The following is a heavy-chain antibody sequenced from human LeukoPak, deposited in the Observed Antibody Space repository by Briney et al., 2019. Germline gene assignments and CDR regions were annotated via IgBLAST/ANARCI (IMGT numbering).Heavy chain of an antibody. CDR1: GFTVSSNY. CDR2: IYSGGST. D-gene: IGHD5-12*01. V-gene: IGHV3-66*02. J-gene: IGHJ4*02. CDR3: ARDRGSYAWDY. Sequence: GGSLRLSCAASGFTVSSNYMNWVRQAPGKGLEWVSVIYSGGSTYYADSVKGRFTITRDNSKNTLYLQMNSLRPEDTAVYYCARDRGSYAWDYWGQGTLVTVSS.